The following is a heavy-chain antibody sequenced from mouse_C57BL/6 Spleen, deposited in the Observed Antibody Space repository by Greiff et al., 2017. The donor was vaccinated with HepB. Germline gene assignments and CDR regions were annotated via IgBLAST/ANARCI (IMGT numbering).Heavy chain of an antibody. V-gene: IGHV1-20*01. D-gene: IGHD2-3*01. Sequence: EVQLQQSGPELVKPGDSVKISCKASGYSFTGYFMNWVMQSHGKSLEWIGRINPYNGDTFYNQKFKGKATLTVDKSSSTAHMELRSLTSEDSAVYYCARWLLYGYYAMDYWGQGTSVTVSS. CDR2: INPYNGDT. CDR3: ARWLLYGYYAMDY. J-gene: IGHJ4*01. CDR1: GYSFTGYF.